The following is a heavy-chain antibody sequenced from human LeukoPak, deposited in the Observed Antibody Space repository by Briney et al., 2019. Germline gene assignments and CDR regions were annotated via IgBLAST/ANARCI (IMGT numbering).Heavy chain of an antibody. CDR1: GGSISGYY. CDR2: IYYSGST. D-gene: IGHD5-18*01. J-gene: IGHJ4*02. Sequence: SETLSLTCTVSGGSISGYYWSWIRQPPGKGLEWIGWIYYSGSTTYNPSLKSRVTISVDTSKNQFSLKLSSVTAADTAVYYCARQIDGYLYFDYWGQRTLVTVSS. V-gene: IGHV4-59*08. CDR3: ARQIDGYLYFDY.